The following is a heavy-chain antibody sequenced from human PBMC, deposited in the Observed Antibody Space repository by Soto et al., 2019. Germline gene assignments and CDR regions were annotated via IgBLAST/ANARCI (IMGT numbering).Heavy chain of an antibody. J-gene: IGHJ4*02. CDR1: GGTIVGGGYY. D-gene: IGHD3-10*01. CDR2: IYYSGST. Sequence: SEILCVTCTVAGGTIVGGGYYWSWIRQHPGKGLEWIGYIYYSGSTYYNPSLKSRVTISVDTSKNQFSLKLSSVTAADTAVYYCARDYYGSGSSFDYWGQGILVTVSS. V-gene: IGHV4-31*03. CDR3: ARDYYGSGSSFDY.